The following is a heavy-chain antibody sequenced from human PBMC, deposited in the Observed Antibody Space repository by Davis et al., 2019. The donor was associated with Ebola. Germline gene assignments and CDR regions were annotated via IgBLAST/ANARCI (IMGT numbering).Heavy chain of an antibody. D-gene: IGHD1-14*01. CDR2: ISYNGSNK. J-gene: IGHJ5*02. CDR3: ARGGGGPRTIVNWFDP. V-gene: IGHV3-30*03. Sequence: GGSLRLSCTASEFDVSSNYISWVRQAPGKGLEWVAVISYNGSNKYYADSVKGRFTISRDNSKKTLYLQMNSLRAEDTAVYYCARGGGGPRTIVNWFDPWGQGTLVTVSS. CDR1: EFDVSSNY.